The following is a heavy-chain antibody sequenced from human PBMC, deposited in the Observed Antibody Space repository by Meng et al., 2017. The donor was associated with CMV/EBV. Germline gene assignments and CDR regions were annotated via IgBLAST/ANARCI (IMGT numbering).Heavy chain of an antibody. CDR3: TTDPTGPIEFERNRY. J-gene: IGHJ4*02. CDR2: ISSSGSTI. Sequence: GESLKISCAASGFTFSDYYMSWIRQAPGKGLEWVSYISSSGSTIYYADSVKGRFTISRDNAKNSLYLQMNSLRAEDTAVYYCTTDPTGPIEFERNRYWGQGTLVTVSS. V-gene: IGHV3-11*01. CDR1: GFTFSDYY. D-gene: IGHD1-1*01.